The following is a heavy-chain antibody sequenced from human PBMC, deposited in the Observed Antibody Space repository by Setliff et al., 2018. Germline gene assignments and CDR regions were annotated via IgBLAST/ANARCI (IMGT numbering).Heavy chain of an antibody. CDR2: IYYSGST. CDR3: ARTLYDYDILTGPGYYFDY. CDR1: GGSISHHY. J-gene: IGHJ4*02. Sequence: PSETLSLTCTVSGGSISHHYWSWIRQPPGKGLEWIGSIYYSGSTYYNPSLKSRVTISVDTSKNQFSLKLSSVTAADTAVYYCARTLYDYDILTGPGYYFDYRGQGTLVTVSS. D-gene: IGHD3-9*01. V-gene: IGHV4-39*07.